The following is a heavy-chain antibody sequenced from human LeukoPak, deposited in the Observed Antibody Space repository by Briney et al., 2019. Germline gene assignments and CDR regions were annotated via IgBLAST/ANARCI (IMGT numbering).Heavy chain of an antibody. D-gene: IGHD2-2*01. Sequence: GGSLRLSCAASGFTFDNYRMSWVRQAPGKGLEWVSTVNADGGNTYYADSVKGRFTISRDNSKNTLYLQMNSLRAEDTAVYYCAKDVPFFDYWGQGTLVTVSS. CDR2: VNADGGNT. CDR3: AKDVPFFDY. V-gene: IGHV3-23*01. CDR1: GFTFDNYR. J-gene: IGHJ4*02.